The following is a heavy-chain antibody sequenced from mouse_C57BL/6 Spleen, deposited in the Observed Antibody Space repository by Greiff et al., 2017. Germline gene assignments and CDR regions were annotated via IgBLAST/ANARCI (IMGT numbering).Heavy chain of an antibody. D-gene: IGHD4-1*01. V-gene: IGHV5-17*01. J-gene: IGHJ4*01. Sequence: EVTVVESGGGLVKPGGSLKLSCAASGFTFSDYGMHWVRQAPEKGLEWVAYISSGSSTIYYADTVKGRFTISRDTAKNTLFLQMTSLRSEDTAMYYCANVNWDGAFCNAMDYWGQGTSVTVSS. CDR2: ISSGSSTI. CDR3: ANVNWDGAFCNAMDY. CDR1: GFTFSDYG.